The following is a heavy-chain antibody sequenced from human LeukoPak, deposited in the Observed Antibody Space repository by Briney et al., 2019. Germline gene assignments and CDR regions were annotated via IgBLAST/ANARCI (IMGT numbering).Heavy chain of an antibody. CDR3: AKANFPEYYYDSSGYDWFDP. Sequence: GGSLTLSCAASGFTFSSYGMHWVRQAPGKGLEWVAVISYDGSNKYYADSVKGRFTISRDNSKNTLYLQMNSLRAEDTAVYYCAKANFPEYYYDSSGYDWFDPWGQGTLVTVSS. J-gene: IGHJ5*02. CDR2: ISYDGSNK. V-gene: IGHV3-30*18. CDR1: GFTFSSYG. D-gene: IGHD3-22*01.